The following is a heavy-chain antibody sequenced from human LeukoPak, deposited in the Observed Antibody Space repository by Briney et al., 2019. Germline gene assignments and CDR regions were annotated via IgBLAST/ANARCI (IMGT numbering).Heavy chain of an antibody. D-gene: IGHD6-13*01. V-gene: IGHV4-34*01. J-gene: IGHJ6*02. CDR1: GGSLSGNY. CDR3: ARVKRSSWYRIYYYYGMDV. Sequence: SETLSLTCAVSGGSLSGNYWSWIRQPPGKGLEWIGEINHSGSTNYNPSLKSRVTISVDTSKNQFSLKLSSVTAADTAVYYCARVKRSSWYRIYYYYGMDVWGQGTTVTVSS. CDR2: INHSGST.